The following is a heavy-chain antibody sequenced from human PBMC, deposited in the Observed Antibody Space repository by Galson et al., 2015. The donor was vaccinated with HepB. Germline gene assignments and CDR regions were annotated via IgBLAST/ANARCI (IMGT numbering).Heavy chain of an antibody. CDR3: AHTSVVAIFGF. D-gene: IGHD2-15*01. Sequence: PALVKPTQTLTLTCTFSGFSLSTDEVGVGWIRQSPGKALEWLALIYWDDDKRYSPSLKSRLAITKDTSKNQVVPTMTNMDPVDTATYYCAHTSVVAIFGFWGQGTLVTVSS. V-gene: IGHV2-5*02. CDR1: GFSLSTDEVG. J-gene: IGHJ4*02. CDR2: IYWDDDK.